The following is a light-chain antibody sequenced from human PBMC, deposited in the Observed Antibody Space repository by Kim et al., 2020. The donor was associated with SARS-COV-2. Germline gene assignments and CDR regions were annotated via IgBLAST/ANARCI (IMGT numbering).Light chain of an antibody. CDR2: GAS. V-gene: IGKV3-20*01. CDR1: QSVHSNY. CDR3: QQYTMSPWT. J-gene: IGKJ1*01. Sequence: SPGDRATLSCRASQSVHSNYLAWYQQKPGQAPRLLIYGASSRAAGLPDRFSGSGSGTDFTLTISRVEPEDFAVYYCQQYTMSPWTFGQGTKVDIK.